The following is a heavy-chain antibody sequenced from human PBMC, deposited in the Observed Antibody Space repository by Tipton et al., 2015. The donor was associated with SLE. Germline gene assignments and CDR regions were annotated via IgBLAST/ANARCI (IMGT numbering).Heavy chain of an antibody. V-gene: IGHV4-59*08. J-gene: IGHJ3*02. CDR2: IYYSGST. CDR3: ARHLGLELTWGAFDI. D-gene: IGHD1-7*01. Sequence: LRLSCTVSGGSISSYYWSWIRQPPGKGLEWIGYIYYSGSTNYNPSLKSRVTISVDTSKNQFSLKLSSVTAADTAVYYCARHLGLELTWGAFDIWGQGTMVTVSS. CDR1: GGSISSYY.